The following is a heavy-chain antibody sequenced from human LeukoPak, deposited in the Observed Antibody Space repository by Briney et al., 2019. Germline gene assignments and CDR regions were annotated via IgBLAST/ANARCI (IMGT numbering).Heavy chain of an antibody. Sequence: SETLSRTCTVSSGSISSSSYYWGWIRQPPGKGLEWIGSIYYSGSTYYNPSLKSRVTISVDTSKNQFSLKLSSVTAADTAVYYCARQYCSGGSCGFDYWGQGTLVTVSS. CDR1: SGSISSSSYY. CDR3: ARQYCSGGSCGFDY. J-gene: IGHJ4*02. CDR2: IYYSGST. V-gene: IGHV4-39*01. D-gene: IGHD2-15*01.